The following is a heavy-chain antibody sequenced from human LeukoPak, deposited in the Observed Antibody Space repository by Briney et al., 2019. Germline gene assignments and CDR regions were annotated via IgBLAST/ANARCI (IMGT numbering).Heavy chain of an antibody. V-gene: IGHV4-34*01. CDR1: GGSFSGYY. J-gene: IGHJ4*02. CDR3: ARGRGYDFWSGYNDYFDY. Sequence: SETLSLTCAVYGGSFSGYYWSWIRQPPGKGLEWIGEINHSGSTNYNPSLKSRVTISVDTSKNQFSLKLSSVTAADTAVYYCARGRGYDFWSGYNDYFDYWGQGTLVTVPS. D-gene: IGHD3-3*01. CDR2: INHSGST.